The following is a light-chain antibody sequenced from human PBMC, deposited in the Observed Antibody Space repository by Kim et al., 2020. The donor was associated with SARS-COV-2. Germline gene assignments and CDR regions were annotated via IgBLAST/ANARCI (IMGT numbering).Light chain of an antibody. J-gene: IGLJ1*01. CDR3: QAWDSSTDYV. V-gene: IGLV3-1*01. Sequence: YELTQPPSVSVSPGQTASITCSGDKLGDKYACWYQQKPGQSPVLVIYQDSKRPSGIPERFSGSNSGNTATLTISGTQAMDEADYYCQAWDSSTDYVFGTG. CDR2: QDS. CDR1: KLGDKY.